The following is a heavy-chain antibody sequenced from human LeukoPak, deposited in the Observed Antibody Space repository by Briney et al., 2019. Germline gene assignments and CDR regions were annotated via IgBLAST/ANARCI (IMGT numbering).Heavy chain of an antibody. CDR3: ARGRYFDY. V-gene: IGHV4-34*01. CDR1: GGSFSGYY. CDR2: INHSGST. Sequence: PSETLSLTCAAYGGSFSGYYWSWIRQPPGKGLEWIGEINHSGSTNYNPSLKSRVTISVDTSKNQFSLKLSSVTAADTAVYYCARGRYFDYWGQGTLVTVSS. J-gene: IGHJ4*02.